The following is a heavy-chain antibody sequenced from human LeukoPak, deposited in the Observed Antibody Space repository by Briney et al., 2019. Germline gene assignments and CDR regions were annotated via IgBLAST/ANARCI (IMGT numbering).Heavy chain of an antibody. D-gene: IGHD2-15*01. CDR3: ARERCGGGSCYIFEY. CDR2: VSYDGNSK. V-gene: IGHV3-30*03. CDR1: GFTFSSFG. Sequence: GGSLRLSCAASGFTFSSFGMHWVRQSPDKGLESVAVVSYDGNSKFYADSVRGRFTISRDSSTSTLCLQMNSLRAEDTAVYYCARERCGGGSCYIFEYWGQGTLVTVSS. J-gene: IGHJ4*02.